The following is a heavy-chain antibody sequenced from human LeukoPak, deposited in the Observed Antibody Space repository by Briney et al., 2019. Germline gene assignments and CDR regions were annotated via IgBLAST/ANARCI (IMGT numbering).Heavy chain of an antibody. Sequence: QPRGSLRLSCAASGFTFRSYGMHWVRQAPGKGLEWVAVISYDGSYIYYADSVKGRFTISRDNSKNTLYLQMNSLRAEDTAVYYCAKDWREEGTPRGYWGQGTLVTVSS. J-gene: IGHJ4*02. CDR1: GFTFRSYG. D-gene: IGHD3-10*01. V-gene: IGHV3-30*18. CDR2: ISYDGSYI. CDR3: AKDWREEGTPRGY.